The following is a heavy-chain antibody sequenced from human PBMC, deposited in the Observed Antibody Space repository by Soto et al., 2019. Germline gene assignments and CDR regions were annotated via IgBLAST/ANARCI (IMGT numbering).Heavy chain of an antibody. CDR3: AKENGITIFGVVITRPMDV. CDR1: GFTFSSYG. CDR2: ISYDGSNK. V-gene: IGHV3-30*18. J-gene: IGHJ6*02. Sequence: QVQLVESGGGVVQPGRSLRLSCAASGFTFSSYGMHWVRQAPGKGLEWVAVISYDGSNKYYADSVKGRFTISRDNSKNSLYLQKNSLRAEDTAVYYCAKENGITIFGVVITRPMDVWGQGTTVTVSS. D-gene: IGHD3-3*01.